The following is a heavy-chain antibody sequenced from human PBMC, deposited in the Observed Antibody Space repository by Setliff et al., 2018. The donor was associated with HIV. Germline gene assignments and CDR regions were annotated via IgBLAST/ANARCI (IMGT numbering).Heavy chain of an antibody. J-gene: IGHJ4*02. D-gene: IGHD5-12*01. CDR1: GYTFSSYG. CDR2: ISTYNGNR. Sequence: RASVKVSCKASGYTFSSYGISWVRQAPGQGLEWMGWISTYNGNRNYAQKLQDRVTMTTDTSTNTVYMELRSLRSEDTAVYYCARVGERWLQFYYFDNWGQGTLVTVSS. V-gene: IGHV1-18*01. CDR3: ARVGERWLQFYYFDN.